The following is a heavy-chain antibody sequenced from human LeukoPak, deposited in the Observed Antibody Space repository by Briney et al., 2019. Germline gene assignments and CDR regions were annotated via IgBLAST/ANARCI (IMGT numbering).Heavy chain of an antibody. V-gene: IGHV1-46*01. CDR3: ARRDCVGDCYSNWFDP. CDR1: GYTFTNYF. Sequence: ASVKVSCKASGYTFTNYFMHWVRQAPGQGLEWMGIIHPSGGSTGYAQKFQGRITMTTDMSMRTVYMELSSLESDDTAVYFCARRDCVGDCYSNWFDPWGQGTLVTVSS. D-gene: IGHD2-21*02. CDR2: IHPSGGST. J-gene: IGHJ5*02.